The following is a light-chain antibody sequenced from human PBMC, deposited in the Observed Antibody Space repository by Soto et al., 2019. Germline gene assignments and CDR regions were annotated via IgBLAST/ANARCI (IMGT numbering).Light chain of an antibody. CDR1: QDITNY. CDR3: QQFDSLPIT. CDR2: DGS. V-gene: IGKV1-33*01. Sequence: DIQMTQSPSSLYASVGDRVTITCQASQDITNYLNWYQQKPGKAPRLLVYDGSNLDTGVPSRFSGSGSGTHLSFTISSLHPEDIATYYCQQFDSLPITFGQGTRLEI. J-gene: IGKJ5*01.